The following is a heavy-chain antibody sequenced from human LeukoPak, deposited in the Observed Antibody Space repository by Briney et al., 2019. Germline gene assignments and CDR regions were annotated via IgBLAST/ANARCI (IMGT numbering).Heavy chain of an antibody. J-gene: IGHJ4*02. CDR3: ARRGQSTAWSFDY. CDR2: FYYNGSP. CDR1: GGSISSSDFW. Sequence: PSETLSLTRSVSGGSISSSDFWWGWIRQPPGKGLEWITNFYYNGSPYYNPSLEGRVTISVDASKNQFSLKLSSVTAADTAMYYCARRGQSTAWSFDYWGQGTLVTVSS. V-gene: IGHV4-39*01. D-gene: IGHD3-3*01.